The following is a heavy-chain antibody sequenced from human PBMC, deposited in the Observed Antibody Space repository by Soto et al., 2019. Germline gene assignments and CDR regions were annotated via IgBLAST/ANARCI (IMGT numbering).Heavy chain of an antibody. D-gene: IGHD2-15*01. CDR2: SNPSGGSA. Sequence: QVQLVQSGAEVKNPGASGKGSCKASGYTFTNYYIHWVRQARGQGLEWMGISNPSGGSARYAQKFQGRVAMTRDTSTSTFYMELSSLRSEDTSIFYCARASGGYCSGGSCYFDYWGQGSLVTVSS. CDR1: GYTFTNYY. V-gene: IGHV1-46*01. CDR3: ARASGGYCSGGSCYFDY. J-gene: IGHJ4*02.